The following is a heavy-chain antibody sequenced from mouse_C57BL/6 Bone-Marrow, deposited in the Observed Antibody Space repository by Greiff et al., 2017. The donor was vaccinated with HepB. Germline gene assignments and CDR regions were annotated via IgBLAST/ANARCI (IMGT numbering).Heavy chain of an antibody. J-gene: IGHJ2*01. CDR3: AREGGDYVYFDY. V-gene: IGHV3-6*01. CDR2: ISYDGSN. Sequence: ESGPGLVKPSQSLSLTCSVTGYSITSGYYWNWIRQFPGNKLEWMGYISYDGSNNYNPSLKNRISITRDTSKNQFFLKLNSVTTEDTATYYCAREGGDYVYFDYWGQGTTLTVSS. D-gene: IGHD2-4*01. CDR1: GYSITSGYY.